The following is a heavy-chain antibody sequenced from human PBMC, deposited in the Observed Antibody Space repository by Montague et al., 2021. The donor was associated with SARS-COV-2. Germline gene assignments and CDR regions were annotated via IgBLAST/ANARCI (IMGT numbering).Heavy chain of an antibody. CDR3: ARHVPIYLTLENALDI. D-gene: IGHD3-3*01. J-gene: IGHJ3*02. V-gene: IGHV4-34*01. CDR1: GGSFIGYY. CDR2: INHSGST. Sequence: SETLSLTCAVYGGSFIGYYWSWIRQPPGKGLEWIGDINHSGSTNYNPSLKSRVSISVDTSKNQFSLKLRSVTAADTAVYYCARHVPIYLTLENALDIWGQGTMVTVSS.